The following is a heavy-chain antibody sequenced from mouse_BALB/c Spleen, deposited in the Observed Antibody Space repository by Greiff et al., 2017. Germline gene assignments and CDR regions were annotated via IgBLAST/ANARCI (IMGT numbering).Heavy chain of an antibody. J-gene: IGHJ4*01. CDR3: ARQTTVVAYYAMDY. Sequence: EVKVVESGGGLVKPGGSLKLSCAASGFAFSSYDMSWVRQTPEKRLEWVAYISSGGGSTYYPDTVKGRFTISRDNAKNTLYLQMSSLKSEDTAMYYCARQTTVVAYYAMDYWGQGTSVTVSS. D-gene: IGHD1-1*01. CDR2: ISSGGGST. V-gene: IGHV5-12-1*01. CDR1: GFAFSSYD.